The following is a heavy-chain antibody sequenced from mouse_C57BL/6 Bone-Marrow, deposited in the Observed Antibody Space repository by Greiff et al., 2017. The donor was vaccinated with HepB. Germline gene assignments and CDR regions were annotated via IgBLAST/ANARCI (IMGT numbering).Heavy chain of an antibody. CDR2: ISDGGSYT. D-gene: IGHD2-3*01. J-gene: IGHJ4*01. Sequence: EVKLVESGGGLVKPGGSLKLSCAASGFTFSSYAMSWVRQTPEKRLEWVATISDGGSYTYYPDNVKGRFTISRDNAKNNLYLQMSHLKSEDTAMYYCARADGYHAMDYWGQGTSVTVSS. CDR3: ARADGYHAMDY. V-gene: IGHV5-4*03. CDR1: GFTFSSYA.